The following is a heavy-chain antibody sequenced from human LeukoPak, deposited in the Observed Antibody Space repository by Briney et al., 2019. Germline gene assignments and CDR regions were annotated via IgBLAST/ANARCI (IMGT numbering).Heavy chain of an antibody. CDR2: ISGSGVST. D-gene: IGHD4-23*01. CDR1: GFTFSNYA. V-gene: IGHV3-23*01. Sequence: GGSLRLSCAASGFTFSNYAMSWVRQAPGKGLEWVSSISGSGVSTYYADSVKGRFTIASDNSKDTLYLQMNSLRADDAAVYYCAKESAKSLLGGNSFDYWGQGTLVTVSS. J-gene: IGHJ4*02. CDR3: AKESAKSLLGGNSFDY.